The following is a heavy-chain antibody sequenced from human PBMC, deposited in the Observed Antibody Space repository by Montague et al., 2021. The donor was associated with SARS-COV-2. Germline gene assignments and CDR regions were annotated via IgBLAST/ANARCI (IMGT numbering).Heavy chain of an antibody. D-gene: IGHD6-13*01. CDR2: IDHSGNT. J-gene: IGHJ6*02. V-gene: IGHV4-39*01. CDR1: GGSISSGGYY. Sequence: SETLSLTCTVSGGSISSGGYYWGWVRQTPGKGLEWIASIDHSGNTYDNPSLMSRVTISVDTSKNQFSLKVTSVTAADTAVYYCARQRCSTSDCYYYYYYGLDVWGQGTRSPSP. CDR3: ARQRCSTSDCYYYYYYGLDV.